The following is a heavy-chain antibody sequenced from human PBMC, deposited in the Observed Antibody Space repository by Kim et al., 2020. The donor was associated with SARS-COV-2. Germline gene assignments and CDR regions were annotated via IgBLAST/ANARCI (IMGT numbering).Heavy chain of an antibody. Sequence: GGSLRLSCAASGFTFSSYAMSWVRQAPGKGLEWVSVIYSGGSSTYYADSVKGRFTISRDNSKNTLYLQMNSLRAEDTAVYYCAKDGQQLGEGYFDYWGQGTLVTVSS. CDR3: AKDGQQLGEGYFDY. CDR2: IYSGGSST. V-gene: IGHV3-23*03. D-gene: IGHD6-13*01. J-gene: IGHJ4*02. CDR1: GFTFSSYA.